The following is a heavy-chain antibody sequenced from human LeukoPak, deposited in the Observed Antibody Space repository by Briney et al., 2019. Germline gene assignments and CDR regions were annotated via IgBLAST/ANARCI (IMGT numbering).Heavy chain of an antibody. CDR3: PRDSVYAFDI. D-gene: IGHD2-8*01. CDR1: GFTFSDYS. J-gene: IGHJ3*02. Sequence: GGSLRLSCAASGFTFSDYSLNWVRQAPGRGLEWVSYISRSGTAMYYADSVKGRFTMSRDNAQNSLYLQMNSLRAEDTAVYYCPRDSVYAFDIWGQGTVVTVSS. CDR2: ISRSGTAM. V-gene: IGHV3-48*04.